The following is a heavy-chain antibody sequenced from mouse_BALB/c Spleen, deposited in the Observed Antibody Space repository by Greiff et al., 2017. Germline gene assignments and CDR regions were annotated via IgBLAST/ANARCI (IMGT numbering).Heavy chain of an antibody. V-gene: IGHV1S81*02. D-gene: IGHD2-4*01. CDR3: CRPDDYGEAWLAY. CDR2: INPSNGGT. Sequence: QVQLQQSGAELVKPGASVKLSCKASGYTFTSYYMYWVKQRPGQGLEWIGEINPSNGGTNYTDTFKSKATLTVDKSSSTACMQLSSLTSEDSAVYDSCRPDDYGEAWLAYWGQGTLVTVSA. J-gene: IGHJ3*01. CDR1: GYTFTSYY.